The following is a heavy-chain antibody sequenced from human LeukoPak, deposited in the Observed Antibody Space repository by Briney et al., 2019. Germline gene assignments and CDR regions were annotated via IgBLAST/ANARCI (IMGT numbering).Heavy chain of an antibody. CDR3: ARVTGYMIEDYFDY. V-gene: IGHV4-59*01. Sequence: SETLSLTCTVSGGSISSYYWNWIRQPPGKGLEWTGSIYYSGSTNYNPSLKSRVTISVETSKNQFSLKLSSVTAADTAVYYCARVTGYMIEDYFDYWGQGTLVTVSS. J-gene: IGHJ4*02. CDR2: IYYSGST. D-gene: IGHD3-22*01. CDR1: GGSISSYY.